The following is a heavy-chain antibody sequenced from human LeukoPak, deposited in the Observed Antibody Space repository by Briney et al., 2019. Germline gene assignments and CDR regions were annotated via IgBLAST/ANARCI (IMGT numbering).Heavy chain of an antibody. CDR3: TALGDGY. D-gene: IGHD3-3*02. V-gene: IGHV3-48*01. Sequence: GGSLRLSCAASGFTFSTYSMNWVRQAPGKGLEWISYIKSSGTTRYYADSVRGRFTIARDNAKNSLYLQMNSLRTEDTAVYYCTALGDGYWGRGTLVTVSA. CDR1: GFTFSTYS. J-gene: IGHJ4*02. CDR2: IKSSGTTR.